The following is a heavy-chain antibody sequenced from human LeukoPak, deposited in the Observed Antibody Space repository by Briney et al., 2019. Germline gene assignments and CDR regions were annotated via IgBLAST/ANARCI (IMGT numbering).Heavy chain of an antibody. CDR1: GYTFTSYG. CDR2: ISAYNGNT. Sequence: GASVKASCKASGYTFTSYGISWVRQAPGQGLEWMGWISAYNGNTNYAQKLQGRVTMTTDTSTSTAYMELRSLRSDDTAVYYCARDSVGWVNSGTHYYGSGVGTRRDYWGQGTLVTVSS. D-gene: IGHD3-10*01. V-gene: IGHV1-18*01. CDR3: ARDSVGWVNSGTHYYGSGVGTRRDY. J-gene: IGHJ4*02.